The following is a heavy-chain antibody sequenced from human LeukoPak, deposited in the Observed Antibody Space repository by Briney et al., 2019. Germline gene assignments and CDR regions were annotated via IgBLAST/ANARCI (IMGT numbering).Heavy chain of an antibody. D-gene: IGHD6-13*01. Sequence: SETLSLTCTVSGGSISSSSYYWGWIRQPPGKGLEWIGSIYYSGSTYYNPSLKSRVTISVDTSKNQFSLKLSSVTAADTAVYYCARAGDSSSWYLRHIYNWFDPWGQGTLVTVSS. V-gene: IGHV4-39*01. CDR2: IYYSGST. CDR1: GGSISSSSYY. J-gene: IGHJ5*02. CDR3: ARAGDSSSWYLRHIYNWFDP.